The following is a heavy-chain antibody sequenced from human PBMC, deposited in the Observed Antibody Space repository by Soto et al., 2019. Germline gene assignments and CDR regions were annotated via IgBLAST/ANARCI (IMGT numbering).Heavy chain of an antibody. V-gene: IGHV1-46*03. CDR2: INPSGGST. J-gene: IGHJ5*02. Sequence: QVQLVQSGAEGRKLGASVRVSCKASGYTFTSYILHWVRQPPGQGLEWMGIINPSGGSTSYAQNFQGRVTMTRDTSTSTVYMELSSLRSEDTAVYYCARVYPSDTRYGYVGNNWFDPWGQGTLVTVSS. D-gene: IGHD5-18*01. CDR3: ARVYPSDTRYGYVGNNWFDP. CDR1: GYTFTSYI.